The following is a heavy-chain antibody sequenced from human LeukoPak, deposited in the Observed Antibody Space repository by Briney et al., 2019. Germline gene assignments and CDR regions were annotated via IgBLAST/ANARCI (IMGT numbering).Heavy chain of an antibody. CDR3: ARDWLAGNPYHAFDL. Sequence: TGGSLRLSCAASGFTFSSYWMSWVRQAPGKGLECVANIKEDGSEEYYVGSVKGRFSISRDNAKNSLYLQMNSLRAEDTAVYYCARDWLAGNPYHAFDLWSKGTMVTVSS. CDR1: GFTFSSYW. CDR2: IKEDGSEE. V-gene: IGHV3-7*01. D-gene: IGHD3-22*01. J-gene: IGHJ3*01.